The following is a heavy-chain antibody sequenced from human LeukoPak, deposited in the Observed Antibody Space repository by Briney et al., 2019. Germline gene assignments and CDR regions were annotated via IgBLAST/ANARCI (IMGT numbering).Heavy chain of an antibody. CDR3: AKRTRYDSPAGGRGFDY. J-gene: IGHJ4*02. V-gene: IGHV3-48*01. Sequence: GGSLRLSCAASGFTFSSYNMNWVRQAPGKGLEWVSYISSSNRTIYYADSVKGRFTLSRDNSKNTLYLQMNSLRAEDTAIYYCAKRTRYDSPAGGRGFDYWGQGTLVTVSS. CDR2: ISSSNRTI. CDR1: GFTFSSYN. D-gene: IGHD3-22*01.